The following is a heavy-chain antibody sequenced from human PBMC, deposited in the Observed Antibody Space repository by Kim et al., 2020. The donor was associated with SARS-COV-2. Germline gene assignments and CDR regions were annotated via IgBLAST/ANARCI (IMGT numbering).Heavy chain of an antibody. V-gene: IGHV3-33*01. CDR2: IWYDGSNK. D-gene: IGHD3-22*01. J-gene: IGHJ4*02. CDR3: AREMLDGDYYDSSGYFLDY. Sequence: GGSLRLSCAASGFTFSSYGMHWVRQAPGKGLEWVAVIWYDGSNKYYADSVKGRFTISRDNSKNTLYLQMNSLRAEDTAVYYCAREMLDGDYYDSSGYFLDYWGQGTLVTVSS. CDR1: GFTFSSYG.